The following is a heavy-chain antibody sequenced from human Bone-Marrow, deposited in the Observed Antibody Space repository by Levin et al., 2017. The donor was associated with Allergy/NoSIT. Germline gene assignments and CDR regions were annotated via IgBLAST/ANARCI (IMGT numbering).Heavy chain of an antibody. CDR1: GFTVSSNY. Sequence: SCAASGFTVSSNYMSWVRQAPGKGLEWVSVIYSGGSTYYADSVKGRFTISRDNSKNTLYLQMNSLRAEDTAVYYCARVDFWSGYSFDYWGQGTLVTVSS. D-gene: IGHD3-3*01. J-gene: IGHJ4*02. V-gene: IGHV3-53*01. CDR3: ARVDFWSGYSFDY. CDR2: IYSGGST.